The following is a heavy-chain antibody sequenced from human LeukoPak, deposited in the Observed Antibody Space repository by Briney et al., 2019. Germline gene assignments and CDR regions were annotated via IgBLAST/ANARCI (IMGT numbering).Heavy chain of an antibody. V-gene: IGHV3-30*02. CDR1: GFTFSTFG. CDR3: AKDQDSSGYHVSFSGAFDI. Sequence: PGGSLRLSCAASGFAASGFTFSTFGMHWVRQAPGKGLEWVAFIRYDGSNKYYADSVKGRFTISRDNSKNTLYLQMNSLRAEDTAVYYCAKDQDSSGYHVSFSGAFDIWGQGTMVTVSS. D-gene: IGHD3-22*01. CDR2: IRYDGSNK. J-gene: IGHJ3*02.